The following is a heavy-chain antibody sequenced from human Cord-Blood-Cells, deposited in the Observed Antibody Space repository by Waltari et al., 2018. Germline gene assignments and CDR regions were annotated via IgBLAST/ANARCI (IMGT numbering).Heavy chain of an antibody. Sequence: QVQLVQSGAEVKKPGSSVKVSCKASGGTFSSDAISWVRQAPGQGLEWMGRIIPILGIANYAQKFQGRVTITADKSTSTAYMELSSLRSEDTAVYHCARIGGSSSDYWGQGTLVTVSS. CDR1: GGTFSSDA. V-gene: IGHV1-69*09. J-gene: IGHJ4*02. D-gene: IGHD6-6*01. CDR3: ARIGGSSSDY. CDR2: IIPILGIA.